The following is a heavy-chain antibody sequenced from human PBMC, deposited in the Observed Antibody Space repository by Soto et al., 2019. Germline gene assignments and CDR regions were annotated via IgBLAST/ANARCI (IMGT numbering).Heavy chain of an antibody. V-gene: IGHV3-74*01. D-gene: IGHD2-8*01. CDR3: AREGMGFSNWFDP. CDR2: MNSDGSDT. Sequence: PGGSLRLSCAASGFTFSSYWMHWVRRAPGKGLVWVSRMNSDGSDTYYADSVKGRFTISRDNARNTVYLQMNSLRVEDTAVYYCAREGMGFSNWFDPRGQGTLVTVSS. J-gene: IGHJ5*02. CDR1: GFTFSSYW.